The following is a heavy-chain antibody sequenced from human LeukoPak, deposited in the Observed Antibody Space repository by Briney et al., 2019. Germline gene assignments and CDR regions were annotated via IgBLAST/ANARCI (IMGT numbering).Heavy chain of an antibody. V-gene: IGHV1-46*01. J-gene: IGHJ4*02. Sequence: GASVTVSCKAPGNTFSTFYMQWMRRAPGHGLEWMGVIHPFSHATHYAEKFHGRVTVTRDMSTSTVYLELSSLTSEDTAVYYCARAQVRFGESLPFDYWGQGSLVTVSS. D-gene: IGHD3-10*01. CDR1: GNTFSTFY. CDR2: IHPFSHAT. CDR3: ARAQVRFGESLPFDY.